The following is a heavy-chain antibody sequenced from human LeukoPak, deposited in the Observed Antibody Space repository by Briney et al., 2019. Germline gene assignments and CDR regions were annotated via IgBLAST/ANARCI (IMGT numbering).Heavy chain of an antibody. V-gene: IGHV3-30*18. Sequence: PGGSLRLSCAASGFTFSSYGMHWVRQAPGKGLEWVAVISYDGSNKYYADSVKGRFTISRDNSKNTLYLQMNSLRAEDTAVYYCAKTYQLLYDWGQGTLVTVSS. D-gene: IGHD2-2*02. CDR2: ISYDGSNK. CDR3: AKTYQLLYD. J-gene: IGHJ4*02. CDR1: GFTFSSYG.